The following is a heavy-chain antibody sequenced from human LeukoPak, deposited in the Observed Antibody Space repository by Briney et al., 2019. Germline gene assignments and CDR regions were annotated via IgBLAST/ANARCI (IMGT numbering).Heavy chain of an antibody. J-gene: IGHJ5*02. CDR3: ARVRYGGKSNWFDP. D-gene: IGHD4-23*01. CDR2: IRFDGGHK. CDR1: GFTFTNYG. Sequence: GGSLRLSCAASGFTFTNYGMFWVRQAPGKGLDWVAFIRFDGGHKYYADSVKGRFTISRDNAKNSLYLQMNSLRAEDTAVYYCARVRYGGKSNWFDPWGQGTLVTVSS. V-gene: IGHV3-30*02.